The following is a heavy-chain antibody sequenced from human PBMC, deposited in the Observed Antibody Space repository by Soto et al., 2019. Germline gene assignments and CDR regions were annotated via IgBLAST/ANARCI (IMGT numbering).Heavy chain of an antibody. Sequence: GGALRLSCAASGFTFSNYDTHWVRQAPGEGLEWVSGIGAASDTYYPVSVQGRFTVSRGNAKKSLYLQMNSLRAGDTAVYYCARGVLGPGDYYYGMDVWGQGTTVTVSS. CDR2: IGAASDT. CDR1: GFTFSNYD. V-gene: IGHV3-13*01. CDR3: ARGVLGPGDYYYGMDV. D-gene: IGHD7-27*01. J-gene: IGHJ6*02.